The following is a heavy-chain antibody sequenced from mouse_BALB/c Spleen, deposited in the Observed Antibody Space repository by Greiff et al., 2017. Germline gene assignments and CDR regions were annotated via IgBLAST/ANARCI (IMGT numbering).Heavy chain of an antibody. CDR3: ARGNYFDY. J-gene: IGHJ2*01. CDR2: IYPGDGST. CDR1: GYTFTSYD. V-gene: IGHV1S56*01. Sequence: VQLQQSGPELVKPGASVKISCKASGYTFTSYDINWVKQRPGQGLEWIGWIYPGDGSTKYNEKFKGKATLTADKSSSTAYMQLSSLTSENSAVYFCARGNYFDYWGQGTTLTVSS.